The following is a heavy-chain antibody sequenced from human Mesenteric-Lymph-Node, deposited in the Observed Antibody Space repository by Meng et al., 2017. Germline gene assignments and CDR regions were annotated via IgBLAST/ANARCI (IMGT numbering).Heavy chain of an antibody. CDR1: GGSFSGYY. Sequence: GSLRLSCAVYGGSFSGYYWSWIRQPPGKGLEWIGEINHSGSTNYNPSLKSRVTISVDTSKNQFSLKLSSVTAADTAVYYCAIVRRIAGYNWFDPWGQGTLVTVSS. V-gene: IGHV4-34*01. J-gene: IGHJ5*02. CDR2: INHSGST. CDR3: AIVRRIAGYNWFDP. D-gene: IGHD6-13*01.